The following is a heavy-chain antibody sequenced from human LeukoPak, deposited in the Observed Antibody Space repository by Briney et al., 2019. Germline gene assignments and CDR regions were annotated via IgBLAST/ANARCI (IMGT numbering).Heavy chain of an antibody. CDR1: SFSFGSYG. Sequence: ARSMTPARATVSFSFGSYGMDWVRQAPGELLEWMAVIWFDGSNKYYADSVRGRFTISRVNSKKTPTLQMKSLRVQDTAVSYCEKGVNPDWYSDLCGRGTVVPVTS. CDR2: IWFDGSNK. D-gene: IGHD4-11*01. V-gene: IGHV3-33*06. J-gene: IGHJ2*01. CDR3: EKGVNPDWYSDL.